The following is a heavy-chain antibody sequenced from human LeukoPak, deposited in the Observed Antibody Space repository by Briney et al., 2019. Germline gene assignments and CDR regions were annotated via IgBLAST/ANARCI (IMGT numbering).Heavy chain of an antibody. J-gene: IGHJ4*02. CDR3: AREDGSGSYHFDY. D-gene: IGHD3-10*01. CDR2: IWYDGSNK. V-gene: IGHV3-33*01. Sequence: GGSLRLSCAASGFTFSSYGMHWVRQAPGRGLEWVAVIWYDGSNKYYADSVKGRFTISRDNSKDTLYLQMNSLRAEDTAVYSCAREDGSGSYHFDYWGQGTLVTVSS. CDR1: GFTFSSYG.